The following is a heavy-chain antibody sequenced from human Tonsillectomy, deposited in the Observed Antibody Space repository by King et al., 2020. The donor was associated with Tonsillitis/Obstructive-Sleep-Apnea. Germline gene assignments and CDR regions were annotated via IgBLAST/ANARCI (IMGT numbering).Heavy chain of an antibody. CDR2: IYSGGST. CDR3: ALSTVTTAWFDY. V-gene: IGHV3-53*01. CDR1: GFTVSSNY. Sequence: VQLVESGGGLIQPGGSLRLSCAASGFTVSSNYMSWVRQAPGKGLEWVSDIYSGGSTYYADSVKGRFTISRDNSKNTLYLQMNSLRAEDTALYYCALSTVTTAWFDYWRQGPLLTVSS. J-gene: IGHJ4*02. D-gene: IGHD4-17*01.